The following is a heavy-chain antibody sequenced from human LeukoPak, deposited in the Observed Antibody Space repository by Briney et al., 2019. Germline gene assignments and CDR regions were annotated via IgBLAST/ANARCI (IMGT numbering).Heavy chain of an antibody. CDR3: ARDSQLGFGDSYYGMDV. CDR1: GFTFSSYW. Sequence: GGSLRLSCAASGFTFSSYWMSCVRQAPGKGLGWVANIKQDESEKYYVDSVKGRFTISRNNAKSSLYLQMNSLRAEDTAVYYCARDSQLGFGDSYYGMDVWGQGTTVTVSS. J-gene: IGHJ6*02. CDR2: IKQDESEK. V-gene: IGHV3-7*01. D-gene: IGHD3-10*01.